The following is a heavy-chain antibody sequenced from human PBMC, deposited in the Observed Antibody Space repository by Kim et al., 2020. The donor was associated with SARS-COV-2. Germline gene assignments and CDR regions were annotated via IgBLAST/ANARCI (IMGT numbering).Heavy chain of an antibody. CDR3: ARGRVGVVPSPMMGIVPHYEYFIMDV. Sequence: SETLSLTCAVYGGSFSGYNWSWIRQPPGKGLEWIGEINHSGSTKYNASPKSRVTISIDRSKNQFSLKLNSVTAADTGIYYCARGRVGVVPSPMMGIVPHYEYFIMDVWGHGTTVTVSS. CDR1: GGSFSGYN. V-gene: IGHV4-34*01. J-gene: IGHJ6*02. D-gene: IGHD2-2*01. CDR2: INHSGST.